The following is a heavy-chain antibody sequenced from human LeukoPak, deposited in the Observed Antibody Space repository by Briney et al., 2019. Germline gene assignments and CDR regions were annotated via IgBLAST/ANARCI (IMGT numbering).Heavy chain of an antibody. J-gene: IGHJ4*02. CDR2: INPNSGGT. V-gene: IGHV1-2*02. Sequence: ASVKVSCKTSGYTFTGYFLHWVRQAPGQGLEWMGRINPNSGGTNCGQKFQDRVTMTRDTSIATAYMELSSLTSDDTAVYYCARVDPASLAVHYWGQGTLITVSP. CDR1: GYTFTGYF. CDR3: ARVDPASLAVHY. D-gene: IGHD6-19*01.